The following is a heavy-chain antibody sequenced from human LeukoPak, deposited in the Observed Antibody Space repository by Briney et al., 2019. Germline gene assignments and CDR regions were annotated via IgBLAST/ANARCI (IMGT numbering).Heavy chain of an antibody. CDR3: ARDLAPPGRPDY. CDR2: INPNSGGT. V-gene: IGHV1-2*02. D-gene: IGHD2-15*01. CDR1: GYTFTGYY. Sequence: GASVKVSCKSSGYTFTGYYMRWVRQAPGQGLEWMGWINPNSGGTNYAQKFQGRVTMTRDTSISTAYMELSRLRSDDTAVYYCARDLAPPGRPDYWGQGTLVTVSS. J-gene: IGHJ4*02.